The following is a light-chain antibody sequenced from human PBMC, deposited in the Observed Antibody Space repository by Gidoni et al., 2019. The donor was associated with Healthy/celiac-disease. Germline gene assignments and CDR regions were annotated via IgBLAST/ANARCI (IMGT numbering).Light chain of an antibody. V-gene: IGKV1-8*01. CDR3: QQYYSYPL. CDR1: QGISSY. CDR2: AAS. Sequence: AIRITQSPSSLSASTGDRVTITCRARQGISSYLAWYQQKPGKAPKLLIYAASTLQSGVPSRFSGSGSGTDFTLTISCLQSEDFATYYCQQYYSYPLFXPXTKVDIK. J-gene: IGKJ3*01.